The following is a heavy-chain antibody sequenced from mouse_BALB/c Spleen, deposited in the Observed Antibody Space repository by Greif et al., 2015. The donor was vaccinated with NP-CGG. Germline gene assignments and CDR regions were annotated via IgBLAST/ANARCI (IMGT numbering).Heavy chain of an antibody. CDR2: ISDGGSYT. V-gene: IGHV5-4*02. Sequence: EVQVVESGGGLVKPGGSLKLSCAASGFTFSDYYMYWVRQTPEKRLEWVATISDGGSYTYYPDSVKGRFTISRDNAKNNLYLQMSSLKSEDTAMYYCAREGTGAYWGQGTLVTVSA. CDR3: AREGTGAY. D-gene: IGHD3-3*01. CDR1: GFTFSDYY. J-gene: IGHJ3*01.